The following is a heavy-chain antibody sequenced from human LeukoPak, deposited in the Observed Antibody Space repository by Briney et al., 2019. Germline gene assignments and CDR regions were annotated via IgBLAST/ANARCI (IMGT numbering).Heavy chain of an antibody. Sequence: PGGSLRLSCAASGFTFSSYSMNWVRQAPGKGLEWVSSISSSSSYIYYADSVKGRFTISRDNSKNTLYLQMNSLRTEDTAVYYCAREDDWNYEDYWGLGALVTVSS. CDR2: ISSSSSYI. V-gene: IGHV3-21*01. J-gene: IGHJ4*02. D-gene: IGHD1-7*01. CDR1: GFTFSSYS. CDR3: AREDDWNYEDY.